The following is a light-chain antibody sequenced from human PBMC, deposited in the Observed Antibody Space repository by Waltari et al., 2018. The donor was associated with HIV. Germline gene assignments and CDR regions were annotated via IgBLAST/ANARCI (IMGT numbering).Light chain of an antibody. CDR3: CTYAAKYVL. CDR2: DVT. CDR1: GSDLGNFNF. V-gene: IGLV2-11*01. Sequence: QSALTHPRSVSGSPGQSVTIPSTRTGSDLGNFNFVSWYQHLPAKAPKLHIYDVTKRPSGVPDLFSGSKSGDTASLTISGLQSEDEADYYCCTYAAKYVLFGGGTNLTVL. J-gene: IGLJ2*01.